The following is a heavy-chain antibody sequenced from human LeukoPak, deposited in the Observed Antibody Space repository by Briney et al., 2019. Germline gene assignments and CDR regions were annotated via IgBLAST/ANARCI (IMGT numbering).Heavy chain of an antibody. CDR1: GYSFTSYW. Sequence: GESLKISCKGSGYSFTSYWIGWVRQMPGKGLEWMGIIYPGDSDTRYSPSFQGQVTISADKSISTAYLQWSSLKASDTAMYYCAASYGAAAAGTRYDAFDIWGQGTMVTVSS. CDR2: IYPGDSDT. D-gene: IGHD6-13*01. J-gene: IGHJ3*02. V-gene: IGHV5-51*01. CDR3: AASYGAAAAGTRYDAFDI.